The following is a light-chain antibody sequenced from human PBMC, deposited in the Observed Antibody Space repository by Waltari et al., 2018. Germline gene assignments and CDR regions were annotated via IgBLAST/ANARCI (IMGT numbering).Light chain of an antibody. Sequence: DIVLTQSPVILSLSPGDRATLSCRASQTIATNFIAWYQLKPGRAPRLLIHGATSRATVISEFFSGSGSGTDFTLTISRLEPEDFAVYYCQHYGSSMITFGQGTRLEMK. J-gene: IGKJ5*01. CDR3: QHYGSSMIT. V-gene: IGKV3-20*01. CDR1: QTIATNF. CDR2: GAT.